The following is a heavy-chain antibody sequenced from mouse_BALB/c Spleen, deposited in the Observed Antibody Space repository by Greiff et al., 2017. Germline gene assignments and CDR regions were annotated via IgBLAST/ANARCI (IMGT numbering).Heavy chain of an antibody. V-gene: IGHV2-2*02. CDR3: ARGRGYFDY. CDR1: GFSLTSYG. Sequence: QVQLKQSGPGLVQPSQSLSITCTVSGFSLTSYGVHWVRQSPGKGLEWLGVIWSGGSTDYNAAFISRLSISKDNSKSQVFFKMSSLQANDTAIYYCARGRGYFDYWGQGTTLTVSS. J-gene: IGHJ2*01. CDR2: IWSGGST.